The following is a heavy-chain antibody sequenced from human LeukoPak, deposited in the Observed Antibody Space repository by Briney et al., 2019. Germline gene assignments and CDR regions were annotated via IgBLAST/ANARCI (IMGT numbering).Heavy chain of an antibody. J-gene: IGHJ4*02. CDR1: GFTFAIHA. V-gene: IGHV3-23*01. Sequence: PGGSLRLSCAASGFTFAIHAMTWVRQAPGKGLEWVSGISGDGASTHYAESVKGQFTISRDNSQNTLFLQMNSLRDEDTAVYYCARAFGLTDYWGQGTLVTVSS. D-gene: IGHD3/OR15-3a*01. CDR2: ISGDGAST. CDR3: ARAFGLTDY.